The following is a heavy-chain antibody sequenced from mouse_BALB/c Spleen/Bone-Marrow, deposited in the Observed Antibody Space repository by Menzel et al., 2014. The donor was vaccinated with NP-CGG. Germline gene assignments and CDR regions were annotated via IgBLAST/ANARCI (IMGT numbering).Heavy chain of an antibody. V-gene: IGHV5-6-5*01. J-gene: IGHJ4*01. D-gene: IGHD2-10*02. Sequence: EVQGVESGGGLVKPGGSLKLSCAASGLSFRSYAMSWVRQTPERRLEWVASIISGGNTYYPDSVKGRFTISRDNARTIIYLQMSSLTSEDTAMYYCARGPSYGNYLYYALDYWGQGTSVTVSS. CDR2: IISGGNT. CDR1: GLSFRSYA. CDR3: ARGPSYGNYLYYALDY.